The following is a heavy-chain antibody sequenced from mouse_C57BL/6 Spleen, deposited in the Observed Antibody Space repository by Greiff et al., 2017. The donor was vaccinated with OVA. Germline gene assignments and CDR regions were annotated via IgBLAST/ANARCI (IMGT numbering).Heavy chain of an antibody. CDR2: INPNNGGT. J-gene: IGHJ4*01. CDR3: ARSSYYGSSGMGY. D-gene: IGHD1-1*01. CDR1: GYTFTDYH. Sequence: VQLKESGPELVKPGASVKMSCKASGYTFTDYHMHWVKQSHGKSLEWIGYINPNNGGTSYNQKFKGKATLTVTKSSSTAYLELRSLTSEDSAVYYCARSSYYGSSGMGYWGQGTSVTVST. V-gene: IGHV1-22*01.